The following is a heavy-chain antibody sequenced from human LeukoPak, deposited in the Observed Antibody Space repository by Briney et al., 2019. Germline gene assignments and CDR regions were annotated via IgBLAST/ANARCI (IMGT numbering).Heavy chain of an antibody. CDR2: ISSSSYNI. CDR3: EKMVRGVRGGTGFDY. D-gene: IGHD3-10*01. CDR1: GFTFSSYS. V-gene: IGHV3-21*01. J-gene: IGHJ4*02. Sequence: GGSLRLSCAASGFTFSSYSVNWGRQAPGKGLEWVSSISSSSYNINYADSVKGRFSIFRVTAEKSLNLQMHSLRAVDTAVTSCEKMVRGVRGGTGFDYWGQGTLVTVSS.